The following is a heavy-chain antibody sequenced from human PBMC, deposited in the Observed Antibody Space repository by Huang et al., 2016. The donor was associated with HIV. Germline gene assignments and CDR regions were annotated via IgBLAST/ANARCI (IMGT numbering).Heavy chain of an antibody. CDR3: AAGYDTYYDI. CDR2: FAPEHGET. D-gene: IGHD2-21*01. J-gene: IGHJ3*02. CDR1: GYTLTELS. V-gene: IGHV1-24*01. Sequence: QVQLVQSGAEVKKPGASVKVSCKVSGYTLTELSIHWVRQAPGKGLEWSGSFAPEHGETIDAQSVQGRVTMTEDTSTDTAYMELHSLGPEDTAVYYCAAGYDTYYDIWGQGTMVIASS.